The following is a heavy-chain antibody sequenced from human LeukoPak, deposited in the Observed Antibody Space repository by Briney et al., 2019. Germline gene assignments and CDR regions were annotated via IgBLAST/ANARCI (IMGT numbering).Heavy chain of an antibody. D-gene: IGHD3-22*01. CDR3: ARRRYYYDSSGYSTDFDY. V-gene: IGHV4-59*01. J-gene: IGHJ4*02. CDR2: IYYSGGT. Sequence: PSETLSLTCTVSGGSISSYYWSWIRQPPGKGLEWIGYIYYSGGTNYNPSLKSRVTISVDTSKNQFSLKLSSVTAADTAVYYCARRRYYYDSSGYSTDFDYWGQGTLVTVSS. CDR1: GGSISSYY.